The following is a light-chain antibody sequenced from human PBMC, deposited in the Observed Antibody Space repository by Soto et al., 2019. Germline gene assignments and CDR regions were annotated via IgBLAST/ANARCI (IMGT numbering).Light chain of an antibody. J-gene: IGLJ1*01. Sequence: QSVLIQPRSVSGSPGQSVTISCTGTSSDVGTYNYVSWYRQHPGKAPKLMISDVSKRPSGVPDRFSGSKSDNTASLTISGLQAEDEGDYYCCSYAGSYIFVFGTGTKSPS. V-gene: IGLV2-11*01. CDR1: SSDVGTYNY. CDR3: CSYAGSYIFV. CDR2: DVS.